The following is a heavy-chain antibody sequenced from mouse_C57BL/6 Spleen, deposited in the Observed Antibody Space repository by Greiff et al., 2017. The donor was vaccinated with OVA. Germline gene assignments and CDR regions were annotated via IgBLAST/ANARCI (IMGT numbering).Heavy chain of an antibody. Sequence: EVQLVESGGGLVQPGGSLKLSCAASGFTFSDYYMYWVRQTPEKRLEWVAYISNGGGSTYYPDTVKGRFTISRDNAKNTLYLQMSRLKSEDTAMYYCARQVYSNYGYFDVWGTGTTVTVSS. V-gene: IGHV5-12*01. CDR2: ISNGGGST. CDR1: GFTFSDYY. D-gene: IGHD2-5*01. CDR3: ARQVYSNYGYFDV. J-gene: IGHJ1*03.